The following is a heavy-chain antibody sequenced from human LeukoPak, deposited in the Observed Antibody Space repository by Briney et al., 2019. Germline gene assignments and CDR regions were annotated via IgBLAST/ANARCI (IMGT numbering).Heavy chain of an antibody. V-gene: IGHV3-66*01. D-gene: IGHD6-13*01. Sequence: GGSLRLSCAASGFTVSTNYMSWVRQAPGKGLEWVSVIYSGGSTYYADSVKGRFTISRDNSKNTLYLQMNSLRAEDTAVYYCARGMGAAAVSDAFDIWGQGTMVTVSS. CDR2: IYSGGST. CDR1: GFTVSTNY. CDR3: ARGMGAAAVSDAFDI. J-gene: IGHJ3*02.